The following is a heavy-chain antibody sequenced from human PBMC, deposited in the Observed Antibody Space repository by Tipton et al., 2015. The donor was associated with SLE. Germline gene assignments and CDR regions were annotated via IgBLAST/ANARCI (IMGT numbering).Heavy chain of an antibody. D-gene: IGHD2-2*01. CDR3: ARVDCSSTSCYYYMDV. V-gene: IGHV4-59*01. CDR2: IYYSGNT. J-gene: IGHJ6*03. Sequence: TLSLTCSLSDGSISNYYWTWFRQPPGKGLQWIGYIYYSGNTDYNPSLKSRVTILVDTSKNQFSLKLRSVTAADTAMYYCARVDCSSTSCYYYMDVWGQGTTVIVSS. CDR1: DGSISNYY.